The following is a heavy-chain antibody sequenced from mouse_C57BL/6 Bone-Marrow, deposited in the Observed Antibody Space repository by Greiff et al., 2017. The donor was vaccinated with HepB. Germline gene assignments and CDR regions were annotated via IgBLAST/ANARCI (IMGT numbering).Heavy chain of an antibody. J-gene: IGHJ3*01. Sequence: EVQLQQSGPVLVKPGASVKMSCKASGYTFTDYYMNWVKQSHGKILEWIGVINPYNGGTSYNQKFKGKATLTVDKSSSTAYMELNSLTSEDSAVYYWETRQLGPFAYGGQGTRVTVSA. CDR2: INPYNGGT. D-gene: IGHD3-2*01. V-gene: IGHV1-19*01. CDR1: GYTFTDYY. CDR3: ETRQLGPFAY.